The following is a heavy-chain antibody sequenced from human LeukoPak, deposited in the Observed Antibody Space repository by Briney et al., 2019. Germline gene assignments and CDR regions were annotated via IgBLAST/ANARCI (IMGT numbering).Heavy chain of an antibody. Sequence: PGGSLRLSCAASGFTFSSYAMHWVRQAPGKGLEYVSAISSNGGSTYYANSVKGRFTISRDNSKNTLYLQMGSLRAEDMAVYYCARFNVFSRYGGYFDYWGQGTLVTVSS. CDR2: ISSNGGST. J-gene: IGHJ4*02. CDR1: GFTFSSYA. V-gene: IGHV3-64*01. D-gene: IGHD2/OR15-2a*01. CDR3: ARFNVFSRYGGYFDY.